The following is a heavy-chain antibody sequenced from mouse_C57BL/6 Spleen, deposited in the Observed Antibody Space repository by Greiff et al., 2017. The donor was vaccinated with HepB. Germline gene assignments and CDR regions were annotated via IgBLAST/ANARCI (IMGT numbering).Heavy chain of an antibody. J-gene: IGHJ1*03. Sequence: VQLQQPGAELVMPGASVKLSCKASGYTFTSYWMHWVKQRPGQGLEWIGEIDPSDSYTNYNQKLKGKSTLTVDKSSSTAYMQLSILTSEDSAVYYCARRYYGPYWYFDVWGTGTTVTVSS. V-gene: IGHV1-69*01. D-gene: IGHD2-1*01. CDR3: ARRYYGPYWYFDV. CDR2: IDPSDSYT. CDR1: GYTFTSYW.